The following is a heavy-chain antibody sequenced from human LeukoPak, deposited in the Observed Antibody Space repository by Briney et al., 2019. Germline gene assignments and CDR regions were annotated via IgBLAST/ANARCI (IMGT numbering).Heavy chain of an antibody. CDR3: ATVGPGIVGATVYYYYGMDV. CDR1: GYTLTELS. D-gene: IGHD1-26*01. J-gene: IGHJ6*02. V-gene: IGHV1-24*01. Sequence: ASVKVSCKVSGYTLTELSMHWVRQAPGKGLEWMGGFDPEDGETIYAQKFQGRVTMTEDTSTDTAYMELSGLRSEDTAVYYCATVGPGIVGATVYYYYGMDVWGQGTTVTVSS. CDR2: FDPEDGET.